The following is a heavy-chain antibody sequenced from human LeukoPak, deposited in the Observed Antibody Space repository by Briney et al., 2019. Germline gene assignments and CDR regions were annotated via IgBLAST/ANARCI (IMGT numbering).Heavy chain of an antibody. CDR3: ASFGSGSYYRY. CDR2: ISSNGGST. CDR1: GFTFSSYA. V-gene: IGHV3-64*01. Sequence: QSGGSLRLSCAASGFTFSSYAMHWVRQAPGKGLEYVSAISSNGGSTYYANSVKGRFTISRDNSKNTLYLQIGSLRAEDMAVYYCASFGSGSYYRYWGQGTLVTVSS. D-gene: IGHD3-10*01. J-gene: IGHJ4*02.